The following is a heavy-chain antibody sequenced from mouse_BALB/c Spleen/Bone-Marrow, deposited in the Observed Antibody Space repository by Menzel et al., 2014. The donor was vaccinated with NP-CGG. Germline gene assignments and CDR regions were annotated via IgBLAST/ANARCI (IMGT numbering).Heavy chain of an antibody. D-gene: IGHD2-2*01. CDR3: ARRDRLRRGYFDD. J-gene: IGHJ1*01. CDR1: GFAFSSYD. Sequence: EVKVVESGGGLVKPGGSLKLSCAASGFAFSSYDMSWVRQTPEKRLEWVATISSGGSYTYYPDSVKGRFTSSRDNARNTLYLQMSSLRSEDTALFYCARRDRLRRGYFDDWGAGTTVTVSS. CDR2: ISSGGSYT. V-gene: IGHV5-9*02.